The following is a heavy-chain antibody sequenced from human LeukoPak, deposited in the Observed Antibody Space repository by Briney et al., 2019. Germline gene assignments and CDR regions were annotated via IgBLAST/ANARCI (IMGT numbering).Heavy chain of an antibody. CDR3: ARGLSGRLDI. V-gene: IGHV3-21*01. J-gene: IGHJ3*02. CDR2: ISSSSSYI. CDR1: GGSLSGFS. Sequence: ETLSLTCAVYGGSLSGFSWSWVRQAPGKGLEWVSSISSSSSYIYYADSVKGRFTISRDNAKNSLYLQMNSLRAEDTAVYYCARGLSGRLDIWGQGTMVTVSS. D-gene: IGHD3-10*01.